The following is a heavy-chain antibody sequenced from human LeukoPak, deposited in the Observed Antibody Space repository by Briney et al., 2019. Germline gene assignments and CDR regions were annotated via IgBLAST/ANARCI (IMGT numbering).Heavy chain of an antibody. CDR1: GYTFTGYY. CDR3: ARVSRQWPGAYFDY. CDR2: INPNSGGT. J-gene: IGHJ4*02. V-gene: IGHV1-2*02. D-gene: IGHD6-19*01. Sequence: ASVKVSCKASGYTFTGYYMHWVRQAPGQGLEWMGWINPNSGGTNYAQKFQGRVTMTRDTSISTAYMELSRLRSDATAVYYCARVSRQWPGAYFDYWGQGTLVTVSS.